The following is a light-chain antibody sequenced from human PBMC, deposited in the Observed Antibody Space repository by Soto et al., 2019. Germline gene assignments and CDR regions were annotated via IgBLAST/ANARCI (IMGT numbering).Light chain of an antibody. J-gene: IGKJ1*01. V-gene: IGKV1-39*01. CDR3: QQSYRTHT. Sequence: DIQMTQYPSSLSASVGDRVTISCRASQSISDYLHWYQQKPGKAPKLLIYAASSLQNGVPSRFSGSRSGTAFYHSTRSRQPEYFATCYCQQSYRTHTCGQGPKGEI. CDR2: AAS. CDR1: QSISDY.